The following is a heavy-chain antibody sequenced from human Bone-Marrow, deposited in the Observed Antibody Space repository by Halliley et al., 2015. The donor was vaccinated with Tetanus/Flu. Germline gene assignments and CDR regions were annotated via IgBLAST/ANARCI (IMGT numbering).Heavy chain of an antibody. J-gene: IGHJ4*02. CDR2: IKEDGSDN. Sequence: SLRLSCAASGFTFSNYWMNWVRQAPGKGLEWVANIKEDGSDNNYVDSVKGRFTISRDNAKNSMYLQMNSLRAEDTAVYYCAREGGWTADYWGQGTLVTVSS. V-gene: IGHV3-7*03. D-gene: IGHD2-21*02. CDR1: GFTFSNYW. CDR3: AREGGWTADY.